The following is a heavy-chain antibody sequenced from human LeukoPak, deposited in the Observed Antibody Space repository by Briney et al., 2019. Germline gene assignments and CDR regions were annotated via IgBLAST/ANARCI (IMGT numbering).Heavy chain of an antibody. Sequence: GESLKISYKGSGYSFISYWIGWVRQMPGKGLEWMGLIYPGDSHSRYSPSFQGQVTISADKSITTAYLQWSSLKASDTAMYYCARQEDSSGLDYWGQGTLVTVSS. CDR1: GYSFISYW. V-gene: IGHV5-51*01. CDR3: ARQEDSSGLDY. D-gene: IGHD6-19*01. J-gene: IGHJ4*02. CDR2: IYPGDSHS.